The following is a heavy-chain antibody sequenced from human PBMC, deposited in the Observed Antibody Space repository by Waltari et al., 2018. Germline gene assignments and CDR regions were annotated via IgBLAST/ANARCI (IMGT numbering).Heavy chain of an antibody. CDR3: ATVLQAPYQLPNNWFDP. CDR1: GYTLTELS. D-gene: IGHD2-2*01. J-gene: IGHJ5*02. V-gene: IGHV1-24*01. Sequence: QVQLVQSGAEVKKPGASVTVSCKVSGYTLTELSIPWVRQAPGQGLEWMGGFDPEDGETIYAQKCQGRVTMTEDTSTDTAYMELSSLRSEDTAVYYCATVLQAPYQLPNNWFDPWGQGTLVTVSS. CDR2: FDPEDGET.